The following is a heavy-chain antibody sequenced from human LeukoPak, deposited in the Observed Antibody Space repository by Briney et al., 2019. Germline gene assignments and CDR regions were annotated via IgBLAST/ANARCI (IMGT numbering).Heavy chain of an antibody. CDR1: GFTFSSYW. D-gene: IGHD2-15*01. J-gene: IGHJ4*02. Sequence: GGSLRLSCAASGFTFSSYWMSWVRQAPGKGLEWVANIKQDGSEKYYVDSVKGRFTISRGNAKNSLYLQMNSLRAEDTAVYYCAAARIEVVPFSWGQGTLVTVSS. CDR3: AAARIEVVPFS. CDR2: IKQDGSEK. V-gene: IGHV3-7*01.